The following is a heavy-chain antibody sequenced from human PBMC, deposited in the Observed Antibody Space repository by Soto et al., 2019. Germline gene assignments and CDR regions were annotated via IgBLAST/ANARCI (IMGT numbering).Heavy chain of an antibody. J-gene: IGHJ6*02. CDR2: INHSVNT. CDR1: GGSFSGYY. CDR3: ASSGTAVLNRFYYPDMDV. Sequence: PSETLSLTCSIYGGSFSGYYWSWIRQPPGKGLEWIGEINHSVNTNYNPSLKSRVTISVDTSNNQFSLKLNSVTAADTAVYYCASSGTAVLNRFYYPDMDVWGQGTTVTVSS. D-gene: IGHD2-2*01. V-gene: IGHV4-34*01.